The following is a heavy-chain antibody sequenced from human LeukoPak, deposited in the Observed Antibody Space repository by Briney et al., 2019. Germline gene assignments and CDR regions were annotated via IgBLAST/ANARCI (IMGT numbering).Heavy chain of an antibody. CDR1: GGSISSYY. CDR2: IYYSGST. CDR3: ARETRAIVVVVAATFDY. Sequence: SETLSLTCTVSGGSISSYYWSWIRQPPGKGLEWIGYIYYSGSTNYNPSLRSRVTISVDTSKNQFSLKLSSVTAADTAVYYCARETRAIVVVVAATFDYWGQGTLATVSS. D-gene: IGHD2-15*01. J-gene: IGHJ4*02. V-gene: IGHV4-59*12.